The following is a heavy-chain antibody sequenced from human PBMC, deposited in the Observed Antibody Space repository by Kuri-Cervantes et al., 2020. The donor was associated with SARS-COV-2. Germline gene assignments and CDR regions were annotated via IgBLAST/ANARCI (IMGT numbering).Heavy chain of an antibody. CDR2: IYPGTSDI. D-gene: IGHD2-15*01. CDR3: AGLGYCSGGSCYSGHKSYYYYGMDV. Sequence: GESLKISCEGSGYTFTSYWIAWVRQMPGKGLEWMGIIYPGTSDIRYSPSFQGQVTISADKSITTAYLQWSSLKASDTAIYYCAGLGYCSGGSCYSGHKSYYYYGMDVWGQGTTVTVSS. V-gene: IGHV5-51*01. J-gene: IGHJ6*02. CDR1: GYTFTSYW.